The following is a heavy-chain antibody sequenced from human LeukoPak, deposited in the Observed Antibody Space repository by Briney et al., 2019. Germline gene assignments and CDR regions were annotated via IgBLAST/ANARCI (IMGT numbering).Heavy chain of an antibody. D-gene: IGHD3-10*01. V-gene: IGHV4-61*05. CDR3: AGDYSSASYRFDY. CDR2: IYYSGST. Sequence: SETLSLTCTVSGGSISSSSYYWGWIRQPPGRGLEWIGYIYYSGSTTYNPSLKSRLTISLDTSKNQFSLKLSSVTAADTAVYYCAGDYSSASYRFDYWGQGTLVSVSS. J-gene: IGHJ4*02. CDR1: GGSISSSSYY.